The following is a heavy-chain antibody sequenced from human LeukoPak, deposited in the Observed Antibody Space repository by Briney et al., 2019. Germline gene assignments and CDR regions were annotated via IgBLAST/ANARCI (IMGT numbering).Heavy chain of an antibody. CDR3: ASSTGYSYGYFDY. CDR2: ISRGGGTI. V-gene: IGHV3-48*03. J-gene: IGHJ4*02. CDR1: GFSFSNNE. D-gene: IGHD5-18*01. Sequence: PSGGSPRLSCEASGFSFSNNEMNWVRQAPGRGLEWVSYISRGGGTIYYADSVKGRFTLSRDNVQNSLYLQMNSLRAEDTAVYYCASSTGYSYGYFDYWGQGTLVTVSS.